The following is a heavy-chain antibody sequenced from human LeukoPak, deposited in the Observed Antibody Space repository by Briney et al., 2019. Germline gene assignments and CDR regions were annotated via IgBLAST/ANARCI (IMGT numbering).Heavy chain of an antibody. CDR3: ARHGHYDFWSGYSLDY. CDR1: GFTFSSYA. D-gene: IGHD3-3*01. J-gene: IGHJ4*02. V-gene: IGHV3-64*01. CDR2: ISSNGGST. Sequence: GGSLRLSCAASGFTFSSYAMHWVRQAPGKGLEYVSAISSNGGSTYYANSVKGRFTISRDNSKSTLYLQMGSLRAEDMAVYYCARHGHYDFWSGYSLDYWGQGTLVTVSS.